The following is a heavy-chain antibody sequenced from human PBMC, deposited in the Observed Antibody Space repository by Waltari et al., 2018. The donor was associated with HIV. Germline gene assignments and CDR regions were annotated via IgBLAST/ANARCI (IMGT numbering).Heavy chain of an antibody. Sequence: DVQLVESGGGLVQPGGSLRLSCGASGFIFASYWMFWVRQAPGEGLVWVARIKTDGTITTYADSVKGRFVISRDNAKNTLFLQMNSLRVEDTAVYYCTRTLQDLYSFDEWGQGTLVTVSS. V-gene: IGHV3-74*01. CDR1: GFIFASYW. CDR3: TRTLQDLYSFDE. CDR2: IKTDGTIT. J-gene: IGHJ4*02. D-gene: IGHD1-1*01.